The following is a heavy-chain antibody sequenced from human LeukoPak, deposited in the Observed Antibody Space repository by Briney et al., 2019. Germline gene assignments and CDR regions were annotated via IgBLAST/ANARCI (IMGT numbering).Heavy chain of an antibody. CDR3: ARDLGGDCS. Sequence: SGGSLRLSCVASGFTFSDYEMHWIRQAPGKGLEWVSSISSSSSYIYYADSVKGRFTISRDNAKNSLYLQMNSLRAEDTAVYYCARDLGGDCSWGQGTLVTVSS. V-gene: IGHV3-21*01. CDR1: GFTFSDYE. D-gene: IGHD2-21*02. J-gene: IGHJ5*02. CDR2: ISSSSSYI.